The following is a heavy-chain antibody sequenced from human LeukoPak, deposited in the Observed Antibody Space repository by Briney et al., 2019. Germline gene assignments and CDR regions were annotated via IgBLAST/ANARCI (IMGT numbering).Heavy chain of an antibody. Sequence: SETLSLTCAVYGGSFSGYYWSWIRQPPGKGLEWIGEINHSGSTNYNPSLKSRVTISVDTSKNQFSLKLSSVTAADTAVYYCARKGLYFWRGYYWFDPWGQGTLVTVSS. CDR1: GGSFSGYY. D-gene: IGHD3-3*01. CDR3: ARKGLYFWRGYYWFDP. CDR2: INHSGST. J-gene: IGHJ5*02. V-gene: IGHV4-34*01.